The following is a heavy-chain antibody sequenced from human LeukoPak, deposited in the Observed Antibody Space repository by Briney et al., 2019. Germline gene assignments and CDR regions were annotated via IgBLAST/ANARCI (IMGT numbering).Heavy chain of an antibody. CDR2: VYYSGNT. D-gene: IGHD6-13*01. CDR1: GGSISNYF. CDR3: AGCSSSWYGLDV. Sequence: PSETLSLTCTVSGGSISNYFWSWIRQPPGKGLEWIGYVYYSGNTNYNPSLKSRVTISVDTSKNQFFLNLNSVTAADTAVYFCAGCSSSWYGLDVWGQGTTVTVSS. J-gene: IGHJ6*02. V-gene: IGHV4-59*08.